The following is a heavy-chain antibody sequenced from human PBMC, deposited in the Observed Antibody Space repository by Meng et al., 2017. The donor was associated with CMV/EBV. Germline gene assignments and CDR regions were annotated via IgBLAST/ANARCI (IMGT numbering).Heavy chain of an antibody. CDR3: ARAGVDCSSTSCYEEDWFDP. CDR2: ISAYNGNT. V-gene: IGHV1-18*01. Sequence: ASVKVSCKASGYTFTSYGISWVRQAPGQGLEWMGWISAYNGNTNYAQKLQGRVTMTTDTSTSTAYMELRSLRSDDTAVYYCARAGVDCSSTSCYEEDWFDPWGQGTLVTVSS. J-gene: IGHJ5*02. D-gene: IGHD2-2*01. CDR1: GYTFTSYG.